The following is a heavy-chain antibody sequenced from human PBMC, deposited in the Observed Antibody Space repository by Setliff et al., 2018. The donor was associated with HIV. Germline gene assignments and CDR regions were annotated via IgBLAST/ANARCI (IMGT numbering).Heavy chain of an antibody. CDR1: GGSISSGGYY. Sequence: SETLSLTCTVSGGSISSGGYYWSWIRQHPEKGLEWIGYIYYSGSAYYNPSLKSRVTIALDTSKNQFSLKLTSMTAADTAVYYCARLFRWLQFPDRFDSWGQGALVTVSS. CDR3: ARLFRWLQFPDRFDS. D-gene: IGHD6-19*01. CDR2: IYYSGSA. V-gene: IGHV4-31*03. J-gene: IGHJ4*02.